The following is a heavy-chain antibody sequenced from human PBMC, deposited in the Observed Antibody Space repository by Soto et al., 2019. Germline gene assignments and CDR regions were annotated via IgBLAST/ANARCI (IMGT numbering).Heavy chain of an antibody. CDR1: GFSLSTSGVG. CDR3: ARGLATLPVFAFDI. J-gene: IGHJ3*02. CDR2: IYWSGDE. V-gene: IGHV2-5*01. Sequence: SGPTLVNPTQTLTLTCTFSGFSLSTSGVGVGWIRQSPGKALEWLALIYWSGDEHYRPSLKSRLSIIKDTSKNHVVLIMTDMDPVDTATYYCARGLATLPVFAFDIWGQGTMVTVSS. D-gene: IGHD6-6*01.